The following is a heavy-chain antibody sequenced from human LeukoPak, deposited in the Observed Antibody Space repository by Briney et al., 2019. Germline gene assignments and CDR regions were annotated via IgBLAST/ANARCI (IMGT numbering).Heavy chain of an antibody. CDR3: AKSVSADYDFWSGCYTSYYYYYGMDV. CDR2: ISGSGGST. CDR1: GFTFSSYA. D-gene: IGHD3-3*01. J-gene: IGHJ6*02. V-gene: IGHV3-23*01. Sequence: GGSLRLSCAASGFTFSSYAMSWVRQAPGKGLEWVSAISGSGGSTYYADSVKGRFTISRDNSKNTLYLQMDSLRAEDTAVYYCAKSVSADYDFWSGCYTSYYYYYGMDVWGQGTTVTVSS.